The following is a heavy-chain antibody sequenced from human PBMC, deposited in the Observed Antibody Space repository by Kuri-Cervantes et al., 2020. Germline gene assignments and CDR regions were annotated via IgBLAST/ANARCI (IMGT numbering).Heavy chain of an antibody. J-gene: IGHJ4*02. V-gene: IGHV4-4*02. CDR1: GGSISSSNW. CDR3: ARDRGRVGATDY. D-gene: IGHD1-26*01. CDR2: IYHSGST. Sequence: GSLRPSCAVSGGSISSSNWWSWVRQPPGKGLEWIGEIYHSGSTNYNPSLKSRVTISLDASKSQFSLKLNSVTAADTAVYYCARDRGRVGATDYWGQGTLVTVSS.